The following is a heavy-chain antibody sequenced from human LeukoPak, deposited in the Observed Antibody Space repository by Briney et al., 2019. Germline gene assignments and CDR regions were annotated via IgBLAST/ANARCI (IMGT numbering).Heavy chain of an antibody. J-gene: IGHJ4*02. CDR3: ARNPPRTGDFNS. D-gene: IGHD7-27*01. Sequence: ASVKVSCKASGYTFTSNYIHWVRQAPGQGLEWMGMIYPRDGSTSYAQKFQGRVTVTRDTSTNTAYMELSALTSEDTAVYYCARNPPRTGDFNSWGQGALVTVSS. V-gene: IGHV1-46*01. CDR2: IYPRDGST. CDR1: GYTFTSNY.